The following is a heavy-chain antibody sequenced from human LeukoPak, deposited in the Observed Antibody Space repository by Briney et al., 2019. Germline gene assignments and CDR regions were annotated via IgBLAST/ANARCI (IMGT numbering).Heavy chain of an antibody. D-gene: IGHD2-15*01. CDR1: GGSISNSNYL. CDR2: IYYSGNS. J-gene: IGHJ3*02. CDR3: ARVHIVVVLAATGGDAFDI. Sequence: SETLSLTCTVSGGSISNSNYLWGWIRQPPGKGPEWIGTIYYSGNSYYNPSLQSRVTISVDTSKNQFSLKLSSVTAADTAVYFCARVHIVVVLAATGGDAFDIWGQGTMVTVSS. V-gene: IGHV4-39*07.